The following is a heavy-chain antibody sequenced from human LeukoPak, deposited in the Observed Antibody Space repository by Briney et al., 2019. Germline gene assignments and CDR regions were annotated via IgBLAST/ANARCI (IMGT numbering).Heavy chain of an antibody. CDR1: GYTFTDYY. J-gene: IGHJ3*02. CDR2: IIPILGIA. D-gene: IGHD4/OR15-4a*01. V-gene: IGHV1-69*02. Sequence: SVKVSCKASGYTFTDYYMHWVRQAPGQGLEWMGRIIPILGIANYAQKFQGRVTITADESTSTACMELSSLRSEDTAVYYCARRRETMEGAFDIWGQGTMVTVSS. CDR3: ARRRETMEGAFDI.